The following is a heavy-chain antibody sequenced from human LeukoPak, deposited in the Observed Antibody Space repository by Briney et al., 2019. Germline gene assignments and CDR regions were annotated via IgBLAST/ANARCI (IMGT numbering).Heavy chain of an antibody. V-gene: IGHV3-9*03. CDR3: AKGESSSWYAASYNWFDP. CDR2: ISWNSGSI. D-gene: IGHD6-13*01. J-gene: IGHJ5*02. CDR1: GFTFDDYA. Sequence: GRSLRLSCAASGFTFDDYAMHWVRQAPGKGLEWVSGISWNSGSIGYADSVKGRFTISRDNAKNSLYLQMNSLRAEDMALYYCAKGESSSWYAASYNWFDPWGQGTLVTVSS.